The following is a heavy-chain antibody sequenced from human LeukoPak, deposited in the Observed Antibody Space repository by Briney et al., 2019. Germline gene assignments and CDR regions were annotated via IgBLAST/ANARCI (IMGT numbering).Heavy chain of an antibody. V-gene: IGHV1-69*13. CDR1: GYTFTSNG. CDR3: ATRGYYDTRMVFDY. J-gene: IGHJ4*02. CDR2: IIPIFGTA. D-gene: IGHD3-22*01. Sequence: ASVKVSCKASGYTFTSNGISWVRQAPGQGLEWMGGIIPIFGTANYAQKFQGRVTITADESTSTAYMELSSLRSEDTAVYYCATRGYYDTRMVFDYWGQGTLVTVSS.